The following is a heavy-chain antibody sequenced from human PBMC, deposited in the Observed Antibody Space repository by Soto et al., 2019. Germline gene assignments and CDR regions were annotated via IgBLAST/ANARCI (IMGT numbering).Heavy chain of an antibody. Sequence: QVYLVQSGAEVKKPGSSVKISCKASGGIFSSNTINWVRQAAGQGLEWMGGIIPLFGTANYAEKFQGRVTITADKSTKTEYMELTSLRSEDTAAYYCASKAACGGDCYAFDSWGQGTLVTVSS. J-gene: IGHJ4*02. D-gene: IGHD2-21*02. CDR1: GGIFSSNT. V-gene: IGHV1-69*06. CDR3: ASKAACGGDCYAFDS. CDR2: IIPLFGTA.